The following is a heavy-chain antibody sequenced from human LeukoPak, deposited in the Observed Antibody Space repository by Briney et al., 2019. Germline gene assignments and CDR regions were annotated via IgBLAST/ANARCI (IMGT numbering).Heavy chain of an antibody. J-gene: IGHJ4*02. CDR1: GFTFDDYA. CDR3: ARSGSDFDY. CDR2: ISWDGGST. D-gene: IGHD1-26*01. V-gene: IGHV3-43D*03. Sequence: GGSLRLSCAASGFTFDDYAMHWVRHAPGKGLEWVSLISWDGGSTYYADSVKGRFTIPRDNAENSLYLQMDSLRAEDTAVYYCARSGSDFDYWGQGTLVTVSS.